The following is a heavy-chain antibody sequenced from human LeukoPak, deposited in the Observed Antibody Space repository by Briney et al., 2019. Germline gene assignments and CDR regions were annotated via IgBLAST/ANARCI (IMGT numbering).Heavy chain of an antibody. CDR2: IIPIFGTA. V-gene: IGHV1-69*13. Sequence: SVKVSCKASGGTFSSYAISWVRQAPGQGLEWMGGIIPIFGTANYAQKFQGRVTITADESTSTAYMELSGLRSEDTAVYYCARRVISRVYYYYGMDVWGQGTTVTVSS. CDR3: ARRVISRVYYYYGMDV. CDR1: GGTFSSYA. J-gene: IGHJ6*02. D-gene: IGHD2/OR15-2a*01.